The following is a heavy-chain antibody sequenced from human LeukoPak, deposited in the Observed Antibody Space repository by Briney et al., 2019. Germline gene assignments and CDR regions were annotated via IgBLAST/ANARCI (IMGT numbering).Heavy chain of an antibody. CDR3: ASSDSSSWYRGWY. V-gene: IGHV3-21*01. CDR2: ISSSSSYI. D-gene: IGHD6-13*01. CDR1: GFTFSSYS. Sequence: GGSLRLSCAASGFTFSSYSMNWVRQAPGKGLEWVSSISSSSSYIYYADSVKGRLTISRDNAKNSLYLQMNSLRAEDTAVYYCASSDSSSWYRGWYWGQGTLVTVSS. J-gene: IGHJ4*02.